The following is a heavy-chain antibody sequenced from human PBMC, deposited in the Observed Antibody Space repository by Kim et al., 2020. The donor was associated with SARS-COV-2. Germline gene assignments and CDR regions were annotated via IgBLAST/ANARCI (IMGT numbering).Heavy chain of an antibody. D-gene: IGHD1-1*01. J-gene: IGHJ5*02. CDR3: ASLAVPRRFDP. CDR2: A. Sequence: ANYAQKFQGRVTITADKSTSTAYMELSSLRSEDTAVYYCASLAVPRRFDPWGQGTLVTVSS. V-gene: IGHV1-69*02.